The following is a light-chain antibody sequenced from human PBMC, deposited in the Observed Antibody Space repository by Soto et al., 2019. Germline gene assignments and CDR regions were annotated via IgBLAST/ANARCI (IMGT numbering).Light chain of an antibody. CDR3: PQSYSTPYT. Sequence: DIQMTQSPSSLSASVGDRVTITCRASQSIAIYLNWYQQKPGKAPKLLIYAASSLQSGVPSTFIGSGSGTDFNLTISSLQPGDFATYYCPQSYSTPYTFGQGTKLEIK. CDR1: QSIAIY. CDR2: AAS. J-gene: IGKJ2*01. V-gene: IGKV1-39*01.